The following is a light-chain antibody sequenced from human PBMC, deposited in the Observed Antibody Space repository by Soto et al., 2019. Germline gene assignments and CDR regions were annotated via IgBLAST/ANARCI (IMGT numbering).Light chain of an antibody. CDR2: EVS. J-gene: IGLJ2*01. Sequence: QSALTQPPSASGSPGQSVTISCTGTSSDVGGYNYVSWYQQHPGKAPKLMISEVSKRPSAVPDRFSGSKSGNTASLTVSGLQAEDEADYYCSLFADNHNLVFGGGTKLTVL. CDR3: SLFADNHNLV. V-gene: IGLV2-8*01. CDR1: SSDVGGYNY.